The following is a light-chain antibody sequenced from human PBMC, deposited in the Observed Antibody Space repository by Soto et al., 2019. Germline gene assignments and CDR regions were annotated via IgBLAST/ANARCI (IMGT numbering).Light chain of an antibody. J-gene: IGKJ1*01. CDR2: AAS. CDR3: QQSYSTLRT. V-gene: IGKV1-39*01. CDR1: QSISSY. Sequence: DIQMTQSPSSLSASVGDRVTITCRASQSISSYLNWYQQKPGKAPKLLIYAASSLQSGVPSRFSGSGSGTDFTLTINSLQPEDFATYSCQQSYSTLRTFGQGTKVEIK.